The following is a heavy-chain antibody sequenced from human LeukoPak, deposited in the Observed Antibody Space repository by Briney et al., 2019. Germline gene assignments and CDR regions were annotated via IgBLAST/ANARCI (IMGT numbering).Heavy chain of an antibody. CDR2: IAPSDSYT. D-gene: IGHD3-22*01. CDR1: GYSFPSYW. V-gene: IGHV5-10-1*01. Sequence: GESLQISCKVSGYSFPSYWITWVRQVPGKGLEWMGRIAPSDSYTNYNPSFEGHVTMSVEKSITTVYLQWSSLKASDTAMYYCVRQPPGVYDTTQNWFDPWGQGTLVTVSS. CDR3: VRQPPGVYDTTQNWFDP. J-gene: IGHJ5*02.